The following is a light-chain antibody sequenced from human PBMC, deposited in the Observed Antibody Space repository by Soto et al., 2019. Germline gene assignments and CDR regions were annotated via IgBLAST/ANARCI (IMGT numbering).Light chain of an antibody. V-gene: IGKV1-5*03. CDR2: KAS. CDR3: QLYNSYSPWT. J-gene: IGKJ1*01. CDR1: QSISSW. Sequence: DIQMTQSPSTLSASVGDRVTITCRASQSISSWLAWYQQKPGKAPKLLIYKASSLESGVPSRFSGSGSGTELTLTISSLQPDDFATYYCQLYNSYSPWTFGQGTKVEIK.